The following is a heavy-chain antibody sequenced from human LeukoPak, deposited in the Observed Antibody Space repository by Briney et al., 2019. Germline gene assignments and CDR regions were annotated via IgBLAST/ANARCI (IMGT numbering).Heavy chain of an antibody. CDR2: IYTSGST. CDR3: VRELTTNWFDP. V-gene: IGHV4-61*02. D-gene: IGHD1-14*01. CDR1: GGSISSGSYY. Sequence: SETLSLTCTVSGGSISSGSYYWSWIRQPAGKGLEWIGRIYTSGSTNYNPSLKSRVTISVDTSMNQFSLKLSSVNAADTAMYFCVRELTTNWFDPWGQGTLVTVSS. J-gene: IGHJ5*02.